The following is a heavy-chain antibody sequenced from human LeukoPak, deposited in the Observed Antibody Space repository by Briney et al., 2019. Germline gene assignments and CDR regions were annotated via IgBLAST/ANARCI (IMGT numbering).Heavy chain of an antibody. D-gene: IGHD3-3*01. CDR1: GFTFSSYA. CDR2: ISGSGGST. CDR3: AREERFLQWPYYNGMDV. V-gene: IGHV3-23*01. Sequence: GGSLRLSCAASGFTFSSYAMSWVRQAPGKGLEWVSAISGSGGSTYYADSVKGRFTLSRDNSKNTLSLQMNSLRTEDTAVYYCAREERFLQWPYYNGMDVWGQGTTVTVSS. J-gene: IGHJ6*02.